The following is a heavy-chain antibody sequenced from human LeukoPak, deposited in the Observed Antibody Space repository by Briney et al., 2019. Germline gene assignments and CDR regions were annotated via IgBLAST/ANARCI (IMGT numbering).Heavy chain of an antibody. D-gene: IGHD3-22*01. V-gene: IGHV3-7*03. J-gene: IGHJ4*02. CDR3: ARAARYYYDSSGPTADY. CDR2: IKQDGSEK. CDR1: GFTFSSYW. Sequence: GGSLRLSCAASGFTFSSYWMSWVRQAPGKGLEWVASIKQDGSEKYYVDSVKGRFTISRDNAKNSLYLQMNSLRADDTAVYYCARAARYYYDSSGPTADYWGQGTLVTVSS.